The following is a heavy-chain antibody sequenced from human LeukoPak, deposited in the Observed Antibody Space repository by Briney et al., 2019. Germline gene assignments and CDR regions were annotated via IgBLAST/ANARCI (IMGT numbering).Heavy chain of an antibody. CDR2: VSGSGTTM. CDR1: GFSLNSYE. V-gene: IGHV3-48*03. J-gene: IGHJ4*02. CDR3: ASFTDY. Sequence: GGSLRLSCVASGFSLNSYEMNWVRQAPGKGLEWVSYVSGSGTTMSLADSVKGRFTISRDNAKNSLYLQMNSLRAEDAAVYYCASFTDYWGQGTLVTVSS.